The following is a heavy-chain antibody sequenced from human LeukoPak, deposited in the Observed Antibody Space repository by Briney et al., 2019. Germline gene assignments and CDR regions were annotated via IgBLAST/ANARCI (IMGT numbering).Heavy chain of an antibody. J-gene: IGHJ2*01. D-gene: IGHD6-6*01. Sequence: GGSLRLSCAASGFTFSSYWMHWVRQAPGMGLVWVSRIHKDGPTTDTDYADSVRGRFTISRDNAKNTLYLEMNNLRAEDTAVYYCIREHEAARYWFFDLWGRGTLVTVSS. CDR1: GFTFSSYW. CDR3: IREHEAARYWFFDL. CDR2: IHKDGPTTDT. V-gene: IGHV3-74*01.